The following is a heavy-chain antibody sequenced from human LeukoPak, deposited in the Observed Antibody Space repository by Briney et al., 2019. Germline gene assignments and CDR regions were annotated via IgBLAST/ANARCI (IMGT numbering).Heavy chain of an antibody. Sequence: ASVKVSFKNLTEFSMHWVRQAAGKGLEWMGVINPEDGKIIYAQKFQGRVTVTEDTSTDTAYMELSSLTSEDTAVYYCTSSPINWFDPWGQGTLVTVSS. V-gene: IGHV1-24*01. J-gene: IGHJ5*02. D-gene: IGHD6-6*01. CDR2: INPEDGKI. CDR3: TSSPINWFDP. CDR1: LTEFS.